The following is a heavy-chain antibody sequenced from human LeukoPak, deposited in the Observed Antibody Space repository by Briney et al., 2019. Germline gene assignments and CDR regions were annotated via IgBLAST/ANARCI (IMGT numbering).Heavy chain of an antibody. CDR2: INLNSGGT. CDR1: GYTFTGYY. J-gene: IGHJ4*02. D-gene: IGHD3-9*01. CDR3: ARSTYYDFLTGSFYFDY. Sequence: ASVKVSCKASGYTFTGYYMHWVRQAPGQGLEWMGWINLNSGGTKYAQKFQGRVTMTRDTSISTAYMELSGLRSDDTAVYFCARSTYYDFLTGSFYFDYWGQGTLVTVSS. V-gene: IGHV1-2*02.